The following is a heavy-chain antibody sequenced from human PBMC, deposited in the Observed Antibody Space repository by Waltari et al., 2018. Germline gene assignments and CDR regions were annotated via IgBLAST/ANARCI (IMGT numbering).Heavy chain of an antibody. V-gene: IGHV4-61*02. CDR3: ARVATYYYDSSGYYYWYFDL. CDR1: GGSISSGSYY. CDR2: IYTSGST. Sequence: QVQLQESGPGLVKPSQTLSLTCTVAGGSISSGSYYWRWIRQPAGKGLEWIGRIYTSGSTNYNPSLKSRVTISVDTSKNQFSLKLSSVTAADTAVYYCARVATYYYDSSGYYYWYFDLWGRGTLVTVSS. J-gene: IGHJ2*01. D-gene: IGHD3-22*01.